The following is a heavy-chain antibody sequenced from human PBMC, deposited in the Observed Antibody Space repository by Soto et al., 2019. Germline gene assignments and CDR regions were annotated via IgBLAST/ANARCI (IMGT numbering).Heavy chain of an antibody. Sequence: GGSLRLSCAASEFTFSSYAMSWVRQAPGKGLEWVSAISGSGGSTYYADSVKGRFTISRDNSKNTLYLQMNSLRAEDTAVYYCAKGSHPETYCSSTSCYAEYYYYYYYMDVWGKGTTVTVSS. J-gene: IGHJ6*03. CDR2: ISGSGGST. V-gene: IGHV3-23*01. CDR1: EFTFSSYA. CDR3: AKGSHPETYCSSTSCYAEYYYYYYYMDV. D-gene: IGHD2-2*01.